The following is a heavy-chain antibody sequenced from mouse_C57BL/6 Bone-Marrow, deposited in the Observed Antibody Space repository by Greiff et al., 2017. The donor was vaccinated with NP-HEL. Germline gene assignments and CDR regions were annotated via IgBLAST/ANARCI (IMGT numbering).Heavy chain of an antibody. J-gene: IGHJ3*01. Sequence: QVQLKESGPGLVQPSQSLSITCTVSGFSLTSYGVHWVRQSPGRGLEWLGVIWRGGSAAYNEAFISSMSISKDNSTSQVFFKMISLQDDDTAIYYCARKEDGSSLAYWGQGTPVTVSA. CDR3: ARKEDGSSLAY. D-gene: IGHD1-1*01. CDR1: GFSLTSYG. CDR2: IWRGGSA. V-gene: IGHV2-2*01.